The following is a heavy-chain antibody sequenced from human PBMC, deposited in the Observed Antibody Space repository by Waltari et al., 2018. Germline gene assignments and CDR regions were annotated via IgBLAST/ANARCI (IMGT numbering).Heavy chain of an antibody. CDR2: INPSGGIT. J-gene: IGHJ6*02. CDR3: ALDTGALWMDV. Sequence: QVQLVQSGAEVKKPGASVKISCKTSEYTFTSSYIHWVRQAPGQGLEWMGIINPSGGITIYAQKFQGRVTMTRDTSTSTVYMELSSLRSEATAVYYCALDTGALWMDVWGQGTTVTVSS. CDR1: EYTFTSSY. D-gene: IGHD5-18*01. V-gene: IGHV1-46*01.